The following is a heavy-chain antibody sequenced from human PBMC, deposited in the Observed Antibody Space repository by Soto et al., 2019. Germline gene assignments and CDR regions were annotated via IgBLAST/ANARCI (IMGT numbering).Heavy chain of an antibody. Sequence: PSETLSLTCTVSGGSISSYYWSWIRQPPGKGLEWIGYIYYSGSTNYNPSLKSRVTISVDTSKNQFSLKLSSVTAADTAVYYCAREVVTMVRGVMTKWFEPWGQGTLVTVSS. V-gene: IGHV4-59*01. CDR2: IYYSGST. D-gene: IGHD3-10*01. CDR1: GGSISSYY. CDR3: AREVVTMVRGVMTKWFEP. J-gene: IGHJ5*02.